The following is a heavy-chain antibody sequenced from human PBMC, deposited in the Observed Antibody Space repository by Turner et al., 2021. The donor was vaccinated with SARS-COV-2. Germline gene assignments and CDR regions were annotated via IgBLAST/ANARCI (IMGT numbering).Heavy chain of an antibody. V-gene: IGHV3-21*01. Sequence: VQMVESGGGVVQPGRSLSLSCAVSGLTFSSYSMNWVRQAPGKGLEWVSSISSSSSYIYYADSLKGRFTISRDNAKNSLYLQMNSLKAEDTAVYYCARARWDYYDSSGYDPNAFDIWGQGTMVTVSS. CDR2: ISSSSSYI. J-gene: IGHJ3*02. CDR1: GLTFSSYS. D-gene: IGHD3-22*01. CDR3: ARARWDYYDSSGYDPNAFDI.